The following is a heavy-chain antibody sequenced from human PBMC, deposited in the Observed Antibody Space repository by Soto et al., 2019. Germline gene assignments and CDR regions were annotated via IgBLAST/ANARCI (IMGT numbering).Heavy chain of an antibody. J-gene: IGHJ4*02. CDR2: ISAYKGNT. CDR1: GYTFTSYG. D-gene: IGHD2-15*01. CDR3: ARDDCRGGSCYLDY. Sequence: ASVKVSCEASGYTFTSYGISWVRQAPGQGLEWMGWISAYKGNTNYAQKLQGRVTMTTDTSTNTAYMELRSLRSDDTAVYYCARDDCRGGSCYLDYWGQGTLVTVSS. V-gene: IGHV1-18*01.